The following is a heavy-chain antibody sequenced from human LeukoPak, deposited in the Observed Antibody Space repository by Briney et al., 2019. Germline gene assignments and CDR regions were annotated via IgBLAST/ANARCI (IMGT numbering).Heavy chain of an antibody. J-gene: IGHJ4*02. V-gene: IGHV3-7*01. CDR1: GFTSGRHW. CDR3: ARWDYDSLTGYYIDY. CDR2: IKPDASSK. D-gene: IGHD3-9*01. Sequence: GGSLRLSCAASGFTSGRHWMAWVRQAPGKGLEWVANIKPDASSKNYGDSVKGRFTISRDNAENSMSLQMNSLRAGDTAVYDCARWDYDSLTGYYIDYWGQGTLVTVSS.